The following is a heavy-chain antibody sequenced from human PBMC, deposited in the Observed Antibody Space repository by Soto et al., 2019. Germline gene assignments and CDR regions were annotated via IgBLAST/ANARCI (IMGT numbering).Heavy chain of an antibody. CDR2: IYSGGST. J-gene: IGHJ6*02. Sequence: GGSLRLSCAASGFTVSSNYMSWVRQAPGKGLEWVSVIYSGGSTYYADSVKGRFTISRDNSKNTLYLQMNSLRAEDTAVYYCASPTRSDHYGMDVWGQGTTVTVSS. V-gene: IGHV3-53*01. CDR3: ASPTRSDHYGMDV. CDR1: GFTVSSNY. D-gene: IGHD3-3*01.